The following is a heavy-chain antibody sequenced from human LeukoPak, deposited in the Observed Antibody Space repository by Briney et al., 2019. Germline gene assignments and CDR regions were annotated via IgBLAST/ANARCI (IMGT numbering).Heavy chain of an antibody. J-gene: IGHJ4*02. CDR3: ARGDGSDYYGSGSYGFDY. Sequence: GGSLRLSCAASGFTFSSYWMSWVRQAPGEGLEWVANIKQDGSEKYYVDSVKGRFTISRDNAKNSLYLQMNSLRAEDTAVYYCARGDGSDYYGSGSYGFDYWGQGTLVTASS. CDR1: GFTFSSYW. CDR2: IKQDGSEK. D-gene: IGHD3-10*01. V-gene: IGHV3-7*01.